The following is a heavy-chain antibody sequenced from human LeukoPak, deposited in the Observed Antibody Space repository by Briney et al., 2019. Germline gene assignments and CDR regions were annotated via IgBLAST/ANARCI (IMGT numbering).Heavy chain of an antibody. CDR2: INSDESST. J-gene: IGHJ4*02. Sequence: GGSLRLSCAASGFTFSSYWMHWVRQAPGKGLVWVSRINSDESSTSYADSVKGRFTISRDNAQKTLYLQMNSLRAEDTAVYYCATSTYCSGGSCYSRTFQYWGQGALVTVSS. D-gene: IGHD2-15*01. CDR1: GFTFSSYW. V-gene: IGHV3-74*01. CDR3: ATSTYCSGGSCYSRTFQY.